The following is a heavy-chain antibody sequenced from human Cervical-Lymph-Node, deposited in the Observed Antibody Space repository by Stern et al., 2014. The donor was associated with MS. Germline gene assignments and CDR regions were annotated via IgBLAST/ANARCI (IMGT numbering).Heavy chain of an antibody. V-gene: IGHV1-69*01. CDR1: GGTFSSYA. CDR3: ARGELKEGLVRGMDV. J-gene: IGHJ6*02. CDR2: LIPIFGTA. D-gene: IGHD1-26*01. Sequence: VQLEESGAEVKKPGSSVKVSCKASGGTFSSYAISWVRQAPGQGLEWMGGLIPIFGTANSAQKFQGRVTITADESTSTAYMELSSLRSEDTAVYYCARGELKEGLVRGMDVWGQGTTVTVSS.